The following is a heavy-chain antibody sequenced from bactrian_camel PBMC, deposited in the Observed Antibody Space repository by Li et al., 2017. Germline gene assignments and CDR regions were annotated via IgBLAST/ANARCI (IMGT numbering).Heavy chain of an antibody. V-gene: IGHV3S1*01. CDR3: AARLMYVDGGSCPDQILGY. CDR2: IQSRDGTT. CDR1: GYITSRRC. D-gene: IGHD2*01. J-gene: IGHJ6*01. Sequence: HVQLVESGGGSVQAGGSLRLSCAAPGYITSRRCVGWFRQAPGKEREAVATIQSRDGTTDYSDSVKGRFTISQDNAKKILYLEMNELKSEDTAMYYCAARLMYVDGGSCPDQILGYWGQGTQVTV.